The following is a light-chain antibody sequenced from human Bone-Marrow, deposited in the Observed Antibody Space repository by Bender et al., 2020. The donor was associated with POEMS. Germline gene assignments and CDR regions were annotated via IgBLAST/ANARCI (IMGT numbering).Light chain of an antibody. CDR2: EDS. CDR1: KLGNKY. V-gene: IGLV3-1*01. Sequence: SYELTQTLSVSVSPGQTASITCSGNKLGNKYTSWYQQKPGQSPMLVMYEDSNLPSGIPERFSGSNSENTATLPISGTQAVDGADYYCQTWDINTGDVVFGGGTKLTVI. CDR3: QTWDINTGDVV. J-gene: IGLJ2*01.